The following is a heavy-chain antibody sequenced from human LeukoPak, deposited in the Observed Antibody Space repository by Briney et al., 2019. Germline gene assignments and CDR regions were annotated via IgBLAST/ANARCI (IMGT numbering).Heavy chain of an antibody. D-gene: IGHD5-18*01. J-gene: IGHJ4*02. V-gene: IGHV1-46*01. CDR2: INPSGGST. CDR1: GYTFTSYY. CDR3: ARDETPDTAMVYYFDY. Sequence: ASVNVSCKASGYTFTSYYMHWVRQAPGQGLEWMGIINPSGGSTSYAQKFQGRVTMTRDTSTSTVYMELSSLRSEDTAVYYCARDETPDTAMVYYFDYWGQGTLVTVSS.